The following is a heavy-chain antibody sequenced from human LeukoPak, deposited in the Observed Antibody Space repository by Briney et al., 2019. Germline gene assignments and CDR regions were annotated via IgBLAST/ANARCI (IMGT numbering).Heavy chain of an antibody. Sequence: SGGSLRLSCAASGFTFRSYWMHWVRQAPGKGLEWVAVISYDGSNKYYADSVKGRFTISRDNSKNTLYLQMNSLRAEDTAVYYCATPRYKDFWSGYDLGYFDYWGQGTLVTVSS. CDR1: GFTFRSYW. J-gene: IGHJ4*02. V-gene: IGHV3-30-3*01. CDR2: ISYDGSNK. CDR3: ATPRYKDFWSGYDLGYFDY. D-gene: IGHD3-3*01.